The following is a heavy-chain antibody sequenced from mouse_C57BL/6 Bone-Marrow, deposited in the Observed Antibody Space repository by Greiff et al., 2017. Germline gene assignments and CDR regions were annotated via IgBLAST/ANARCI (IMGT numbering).Heavy chain of an antibody. J-gene: IGHJ4*01. Sequence: GFGGGLVKPGGSLKLPCAASGFTSSSYAMSWVRQTPEKRLEWVATISDGGSYIYYPDNAKGRCTITRDNAKNNLYLKMSHLKSEDTATNYCARDIYDGYYVGAMDYWGQGTSVTVSS. CDR2: ISDGGSYI. V-gene: IGHV5-4*01. CDR1: GFTSSSYA. D-gene: IGHD2-3*01. CDR3: ARDIYDGYYVGAMDY.